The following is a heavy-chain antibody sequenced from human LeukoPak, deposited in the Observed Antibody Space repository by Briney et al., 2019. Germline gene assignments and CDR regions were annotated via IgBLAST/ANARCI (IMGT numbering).Heavy chain of an antibody. Sequence: ASVKVSCKASGYTFTGYYMHWVRQAPGQGLEWMGWINPNSGGTNYAQKFQGRVTMARDTSISTAYMGLSRLRSDDTAVYYCARDYYDSSGYPGGNDYWGQGTLVTVSS. D-gene: IGHD3-22*01. J-gene: IGHJ4*02. CDR3: ARDYYDSSGYPGGNDY. CDR1: GYTFTGYY. CDR2: INPNSGGT. V-gene: IGHV1-2*02.